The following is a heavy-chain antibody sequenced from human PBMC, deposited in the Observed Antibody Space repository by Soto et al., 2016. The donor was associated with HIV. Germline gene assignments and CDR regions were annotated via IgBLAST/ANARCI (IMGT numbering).Heavy chain of an antibody. CDR3: ARAPGRRGRDGPPKSYYYHGR. J-gene: IGHJ6*03. D-gene: IGHD1-26*01. CDR2: ISAGGST. Sequence: EVQLVETGGGLIQPGGSLRLSCIVSDFSVSSNYMSWVRQAPGKGLEWVSLISAGGSTEYADSVKGRFTISRDSSKSTIFLQMKSLRAEDTAVYFCARAPGRRGRDGPPKSYYYHGRLGKGTTVIVSS. CDR1: DFSVSSNY. V-gene: IGHV3-53*02.